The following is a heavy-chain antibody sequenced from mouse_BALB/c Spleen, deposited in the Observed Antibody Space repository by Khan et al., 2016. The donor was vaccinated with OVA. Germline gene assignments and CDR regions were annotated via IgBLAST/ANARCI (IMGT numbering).Heavy chain of an antibody. CDR3: ARWYYVFAY. V-gene: IGHV1-26*01. Sequence: VQLQQSGPDLVKPGASVKISCKASGYSFTLYYMTGVKQSHGKSLEWIGRVNPNTGGSDYNQEFKGKAILTVDKSSNTDYMELHSLTSEDSAVDYCARWYYVFAYWGQGTLVTVSA. CDR2: VNPNTGGS. J-gene: IGHJ3*01. D-gene: IGHD1-1*01. CDR1: GYSFTLYY.